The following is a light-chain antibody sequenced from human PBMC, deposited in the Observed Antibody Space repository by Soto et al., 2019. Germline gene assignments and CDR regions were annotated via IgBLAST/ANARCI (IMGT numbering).Light chain of an antibody. V-gene: IGKV1-39*01. J-gene: IGKJ3*01. CDR1: QSISSY. CDR3: LHSYITPSA. Sequence: HISRCPSSQYASVGDRDTKTCRASQSISSYLNWYQQKPGKAPKLLIYAASSLQGGVPSRFSGSGSGTDFTLTISRLQREDFAPYYCLHSYITPSAFGPRTKVDIK. CDR2: AAS.